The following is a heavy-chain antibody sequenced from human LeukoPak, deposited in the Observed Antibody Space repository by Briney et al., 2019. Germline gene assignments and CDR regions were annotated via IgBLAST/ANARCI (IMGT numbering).Heavy chain of an antibody. CDR2: ISGGGGST. V-gene: IGHV3-23*01. CDR3: AKDKTFAWLPNEY. D-gene: IGHD3-9*01. Sequence: GGSLRLSCAASGFTFSSYAMSWVRQAPGKGLEWVSVISGGGGSTYYADSVKGRFTISRDNSKNTLYLQMNSLRAEDTAVYHCAKDKTFAWLPNEYWGQGTLVTVSS. J-gene: IGHJ4*02. CDR1: GFTFSSYA.